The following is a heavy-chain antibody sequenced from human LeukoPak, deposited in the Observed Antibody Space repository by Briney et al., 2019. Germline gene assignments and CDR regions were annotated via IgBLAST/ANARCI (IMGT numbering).Heavy chain of an antibody. CDR1: GYTFTGYY. D-gene: IGHD2-2*01. J-gene: IGHJ3*02. CDR2: INPNSGGT. V-gene: IGHV1-2*02. CDR3: ARPAAMDDAFDI. Sequence: ASVKVSCKASGYTFTGYYMHWVRQAPGQGLEWMGWINPNSGGTNYAQKFQGRVTMTRETSISTAYMELSRLRSDDTAVYYCARPAAMDDAFDIWGQGTMVTVSS.